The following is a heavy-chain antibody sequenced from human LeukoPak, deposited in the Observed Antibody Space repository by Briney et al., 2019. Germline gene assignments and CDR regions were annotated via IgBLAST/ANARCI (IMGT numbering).Heavy chain of an antibody. CDR3: ARGGDGMDV. CDR2: ILSDGSNV. Sequence: PGGSLRLSCAVSGVTFSLSGMHWVRQAPGKGLEWVAVILSDGSNVTYGESVKGRFTISRDNSKNTLYLQMNSLRAEDTAVYYCARGGDGMDVWGQGTTVTVSS. J-gene: IGHJ6*02. V-gene: IGHV3-33*01. CDR1: GVTFSLSG.